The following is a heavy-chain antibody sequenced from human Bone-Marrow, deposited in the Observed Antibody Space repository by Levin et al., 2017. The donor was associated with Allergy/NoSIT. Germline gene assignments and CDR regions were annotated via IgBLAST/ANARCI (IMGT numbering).Heavy chain of an antibody. CDR2: IWYDGSNE. V-gene: IGHV3-33*01. Sequence: GGSLRLSCATSGFTFTTYAIHWVRQAPGKGLEWVAVIWYDGSNEYYADSVRGRFTISRDNSKNTLYLQMNSLRAEDTAVYYCARDSVQVVGPAPDDNIQPSLRMDVWGQGTTVIVSS. CDR1: GFTFTTYA. CDR3: ARDSVQVVGPAPDDNIQPSLRMDV. J-gene: IGHJ6*02. D-gene: IGHD3-22*01.